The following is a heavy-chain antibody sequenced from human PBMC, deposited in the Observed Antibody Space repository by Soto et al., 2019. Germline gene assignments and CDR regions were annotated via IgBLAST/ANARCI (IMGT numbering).Heavy chain of an antibody. J-gene: IGHJ4*02. CDR2: ISAYTGDT. CDR3: ARAPVYGDHDF. D-gene: IGHD4-17*01. Sequence: ASVKVSCKASGYSFRDYGVSWVRQAPGQGLEWMGWISAYTGDTHYARKFQGTLTMTTDISTSTAYMELRSLRSDDTAFYYCARAPVYGDHDFWGKGTLVTVS. V-gene: IGHV1-18*01. CDR1: GYSFRDYG.